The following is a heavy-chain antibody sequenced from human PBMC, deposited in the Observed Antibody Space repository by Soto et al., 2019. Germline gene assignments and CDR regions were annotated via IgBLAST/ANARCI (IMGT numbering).Heavy chain of an antibody. D-gene: IGHD2-21*02. CDR3: ARSIVVVTALDY. Sequence: ASVKVSCKASGYTFTSYYMHWVRQAPGQGLEWMGIINPSGVTSYAQKFQGRVTITRDTSASTAYMELSSLRSEDTAVYYCARSIVVVTALDYWGQGTLVTVSS. V-gene: IGHV1-46*01. CDR2: INPSGVT. CDR1: GYTFTSYY. J-gene: IGHJ4*02.